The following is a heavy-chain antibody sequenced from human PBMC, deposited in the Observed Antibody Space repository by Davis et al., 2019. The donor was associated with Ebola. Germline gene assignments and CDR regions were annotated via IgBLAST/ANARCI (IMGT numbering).Heavy chain of an antibody. Sequence: LRLSCAISGDSVSSNSAAWNWIRQSPSRGLEWLGRTYYRSKWYNDYAVSVKSRITINPDTSKNQFSLQLNSVTPEDTAVYYCAREYSSSSGAYYYYGMDVWGQGTTVTVSS. CDR3: AREYSSSSGAYYYYGMDV. CDR2: TYYRSKWYN. V-gene: IGHV6-1*01. CDR1: GDSVSSNSAA. J-gene: IGHJ6*02. D-gene: IGHD6-6*01.